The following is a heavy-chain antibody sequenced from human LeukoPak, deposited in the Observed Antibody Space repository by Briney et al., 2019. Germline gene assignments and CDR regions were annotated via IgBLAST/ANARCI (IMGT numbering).Heavy chain of an antibody. CDR3: ARHIAGRFETHWFDP. Sequence: SETLSLTCTVSGGSISSYYWSWIRQPPGKGLEWIGYIYYSGSTNYNPSLKSRVTISVDTSKNQFSLKLSSVTAADTAVYCCARHIAGRFETHWFDPWGQGTLVTVSS. V-gene: IGHV4-59*08. CDR1: GGSISSYY. CDR2: IYYSGST. D-gene: IGHD6-13*01. J-gene: IGHJ5*02.